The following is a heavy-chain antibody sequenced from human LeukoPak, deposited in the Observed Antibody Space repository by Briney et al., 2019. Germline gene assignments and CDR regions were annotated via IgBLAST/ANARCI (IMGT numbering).Heavy chain of an antibody. J-gene: IGHJ4*02. V-gene: IGHV3-53*01. CDR1: GLNVSSNY. Sequence: PGGSLRLSCAASGLNVSSNYMSGVRQAPGKGLEWVSVIYSGGSTYYADSVKGRFTISRDNSKNTLYLQMNSLRAEDTAVYYCASLPTVDTIFGVVIDYWGQGTLVTVSS. D-gene: IGHD3-3*01. CDR3: ASLPTVDTIFGVVIDY. CDR2: IYSGGST.